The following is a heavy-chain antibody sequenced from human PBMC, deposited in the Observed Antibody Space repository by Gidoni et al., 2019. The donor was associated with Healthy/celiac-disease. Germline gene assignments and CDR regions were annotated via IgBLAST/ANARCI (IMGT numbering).Heavy chain of an antibody. Sequence: QVQLVQSGAEVTKPGASVQVSCQASGYTFTSYDINWVRQANGQGLEWMGWMNPTSGKTGYAQKFQGRGTMTRNTSISTAYMELSSLRSEYTAVYYRARGRGWDADYWGQGTLVTVSS. CDR2: MNPTSGKT. V-gene: IGHV1-8*01. CDR1: GYTFTSYD. D-gene: IGHD6-19*01. CDR3: ARGRGWDADY. J-gene: IGHJ4*02.